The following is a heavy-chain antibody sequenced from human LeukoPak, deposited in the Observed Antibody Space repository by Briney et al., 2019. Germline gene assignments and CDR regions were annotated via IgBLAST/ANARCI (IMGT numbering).Heavy chain of an antibody. CDR1: GYSISSGYY. CDR3: ARVQEWLATDFDY. V-gene: IGHV4-38-2*01. Sequence: PSXTLSLTCAVSGYSISSGYYWGWIRPPPGKGREWSGMIYHSGSSDYNPSRKRRVTISGEKTKNKFSLKLSSVTAADTAVYYCARVQEWLATDFDYWGQGTLVTVSS. CDR2: IYHSGSS. D-gene: IGHD6-19*01. J-gene: IGHJ4*02.